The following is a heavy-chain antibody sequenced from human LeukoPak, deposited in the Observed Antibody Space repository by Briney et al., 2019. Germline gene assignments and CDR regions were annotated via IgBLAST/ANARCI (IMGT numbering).Heavy chain of an antibody. J-gene: IGHJ4*02. D-gene: IGHD5-12*01. V-gene: IGHV3-48*03. CDR3: ARVRATFSPHFDN. Sequence: GGSLRLSCAASGFTFSNYEMNWVRQAPGKGLEWVSYISSSGSTIYYADSVKGRFTISRDNAKNSLYLQMNSLRAEDTAVYYCARVRATFSPHFDNWGQGTLVTVSS. CDR2: ISSSGSTI. CDR1: GFTFSNYE.